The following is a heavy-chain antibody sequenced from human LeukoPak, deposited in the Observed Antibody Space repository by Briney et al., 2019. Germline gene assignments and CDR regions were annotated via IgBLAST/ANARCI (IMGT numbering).Heavy chain of an antibody. CDR1: GFTFDDYA. CDR2: ISWNSGSI. J-gene: IGHJ3*02. Sequence: GGSLRLSCAASGFTFDDYAMHWVRQAQGKGLEWVSGISWNSGSIGYADSVKGRFTISRDNAKNSLYLQMNSLRAEDTALYYCAKGIVVASLDDAFDIWGQGTMVTVSS. CDR3: AKGIVVASLDDAFDI. D-gene: IGHD2-15*01. V-gene: IGHV3-9*01.